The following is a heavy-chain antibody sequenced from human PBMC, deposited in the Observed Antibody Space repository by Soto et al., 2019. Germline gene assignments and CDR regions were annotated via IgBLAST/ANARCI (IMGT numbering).Heavy chain of an antibody. CDR2: ISHSGST. V-gene: IGHV4-31*03. CDR1: GADINSGGFT. D-gene: IGHD3-16*02. J-gene: IGHJ6*02. Sequence: SETLSLTCSVSGADINSGGFTWTWIRQHAGKGLEWLGCISHSGSTDYNPSLKSRLSISGDTSKNHFSLTLTSVTAADAAVYYCATIGVSGYLAVWGQGTTVTVSS. CDR3: ATIGVSGYLAV.